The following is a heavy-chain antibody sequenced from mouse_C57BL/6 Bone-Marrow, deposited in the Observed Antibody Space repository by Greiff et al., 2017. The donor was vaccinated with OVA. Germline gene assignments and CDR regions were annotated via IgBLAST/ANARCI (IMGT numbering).Heavy chain of an antibody. CDR2: IDPSDSYT. Sequence: VQLQQPGAELVMPGASVKLSCKASGYTFTSYWMHWVKQRPGQGLEWIGEIDPSDSYTNYNQKFKGKSTLTVDKSSSTAYMQLSSLTSEDSAVYYCARSPYFITTVVEDHYYAMDYWGQGTSVTVSS. J-gene: IGHJ4*01. V-gene: IGHV1-69*01. D-gene: IGHD1-1*01. CDR3: ARSPYFITTVVEDHYYAMDY. CDR1: GYTFTSYW.